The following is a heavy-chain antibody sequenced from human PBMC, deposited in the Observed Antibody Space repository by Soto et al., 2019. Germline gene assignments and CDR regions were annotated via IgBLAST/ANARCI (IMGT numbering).Heavy chain of an antibody. V-gene: IGHV4-4*07. D-gene: IGHD3-22*01. Sequence: PSKTLSLTCTVSDGSISSYYWSWIRQPAEKGLEWIGRIYTSGSTNYNPSLKSRVTMSVDTSKNQFSLKLSSVTAADTAVYYCARDHTYYYDSSGPSASYYYYGMDVGGQGTTV. CDR2: IYTSGST. CDR1: DGSISSYY. CDR3: ARDHTYYYDSSGPSASYYYYGMDV. J-gene: IGHJ6*02.